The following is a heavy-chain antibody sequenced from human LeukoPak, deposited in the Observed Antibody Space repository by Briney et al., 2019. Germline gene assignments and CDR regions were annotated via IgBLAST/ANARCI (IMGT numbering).Heavy chain of an antibody. D-gene: IGHD1-26*01. V-gene: IGHV3-30-3*01. CDR2: ISYDGSNK. CDR3: ASGSVGAYYYYYGMNV. CDR1: GFTFSSYA. Sequence: GGSLRLSCAASGFTFSSYAMHWVRQAPGKGLEWVAVISYDGSNKYYADSVKGRFTISRDNSKNTLYLQMNSLRAEDTAVYYCASGSVGAYYYYYGMNVWGQGTTVTVSS. J-gene: IGHJ6*02.